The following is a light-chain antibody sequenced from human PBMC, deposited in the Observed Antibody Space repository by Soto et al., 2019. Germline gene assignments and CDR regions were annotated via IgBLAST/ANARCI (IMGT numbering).Light chain of an antibody. CDR2: KAS. Sequence: DIHLTQSPSTLSASVGDRVTITCRASQSISSWLAWYQQKPGKAPKLLIYKASSLESGVPSRFSGSGSGTEFTLTISSLQSDDFATYYCQHYYGYSWTFGQGTKVDIK. CDR1: QSISSW. V-gene: IGKV1-5*03. CDR3: QHYYGYSWT. J-gene: IGKJ1*01.